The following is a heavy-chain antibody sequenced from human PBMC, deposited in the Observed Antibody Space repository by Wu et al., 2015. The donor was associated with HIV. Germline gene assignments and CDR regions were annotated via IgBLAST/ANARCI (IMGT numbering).Heavy chain of an antibody. D-gene: IGHD2-15*01. J-gene: IGHJ5*01. V-gene: IGHV1-69*13. Sequence: QVQLVQSGAEVKKPGSSVKVSCKASGGTFSSYAISWVRQAPGQGLEWMGRIIPIFGTANYAQKFQGRVTITADESTSTAYMELSSLRSDDTAVYYCARDGGYCSGGSCRRRRPSGRTEPVPSYRPSSYGGVDS. CDR1: GGTFSSYA. CDR3: ARDGGYCSGGSCRRRRPSGRTEPVPSYRPSSYGGVDS. CDR2: IIPIFGTA.